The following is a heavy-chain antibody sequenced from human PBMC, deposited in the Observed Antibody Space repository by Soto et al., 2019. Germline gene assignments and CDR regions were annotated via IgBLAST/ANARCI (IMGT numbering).Heavy chain of an antibody. CDR2: IGGSGGSI. CDR1: GFTFSTVS. J-gene: IGHJ4*02. Sequence: PGGSLRLSCAASGFTFSTVSMNWVRQAPGKGLEWLSYIGGSGGSISYPDSVKGRFTISRDNGKNTLYLQMSSLRDEDTAVYHCARDLAWAFDSWRQGVLVTGPS. D-gene: IGHD1-26*01. V-gene: IGHV3-48*02. CDR3: ARDLAWAFDS.